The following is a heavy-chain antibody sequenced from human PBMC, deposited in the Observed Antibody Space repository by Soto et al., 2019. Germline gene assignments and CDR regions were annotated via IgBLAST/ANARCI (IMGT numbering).Heavy chain of an antibody. Sequence: SVKVSCKASGGTFSSYAISWVRQAPGQGLEWMGGIIPIFGTANYAQKFQGRVTITADKSTSTAYMELSSLRSEDTAVYYCARDNIVVVPAAILYYYYGMDVWGQGTTVTVSS. CDR2: IIPIFGTA. V-gene: IGHV1-69*06. CDR1: GGTFSSYA. J-gene: IGHJ6*02. D-gene: IGHD2-2*01. CDR3: ARDNIVVVPAAILYYYYGMDV.